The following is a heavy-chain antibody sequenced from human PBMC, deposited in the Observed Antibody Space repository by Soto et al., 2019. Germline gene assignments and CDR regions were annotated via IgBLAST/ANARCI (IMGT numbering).Heavy chain of an antibody. V-gene: IGHV4-34*01. CDR2: INHSGST. CDR1: GGSFSGYY. Sequence: SGTLSLTCAVYGGSFSGYYWSWIRQPPGKGLEWIGEINHSGSTNYNPSLKSRVTISVDTSKNQFSLKLSSVTAADTAVYYCARGVIVVVPPAIGDNWLDPWGQGTLVTVSS. J-gene: IGHJ5*02. CDR3: ARGVIVVVPPAIGDNWLDP. D-gene: IGHD2-2*01.